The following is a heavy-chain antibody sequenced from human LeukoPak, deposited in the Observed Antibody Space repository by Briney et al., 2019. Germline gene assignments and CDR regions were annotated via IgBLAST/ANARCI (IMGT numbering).Heavy chain of an antibody. V-gene: IGHV3-23*01. J-gene: IGHJ4*02. Sequence: PGGSLRLSCAASGFTFSSCAMSRVRQAPGKGLEWVSTIIDSGNSIYYADSAEGRFTISRDNSKNTLYLQMNSLRAGDTAVYYCAKDPIFSGSYGVFDCWGLGTLVTVSS. D-gene: IGHD1-26*01. CDR1: GFTFSSCA. CDR3: AKDPIFSGSYGVFDC. CDR2: IIDSGNSI.